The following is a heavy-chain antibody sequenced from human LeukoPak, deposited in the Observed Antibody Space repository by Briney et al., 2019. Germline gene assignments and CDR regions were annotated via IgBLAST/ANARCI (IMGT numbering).Heavy chain of an antibody. D-gene: IGHD6-19*01. V-gene: IGHV4-38-2*02. J-gene: IGHJ4*02. CDR3: ARDQGGSGWSFNL. Sequence: PSETLSLTCTVSGYSISSGYYWGWIRQPPGKGLEWIGSIYHSGSTYYNPSLKSRVTISVDTSKNQFSLKLSSVTAADTAVYYCARDQGGSGWSFNLWGQGTLVTVSS. CDR2: IYHSGST. CDR1: GYSISSGYY.